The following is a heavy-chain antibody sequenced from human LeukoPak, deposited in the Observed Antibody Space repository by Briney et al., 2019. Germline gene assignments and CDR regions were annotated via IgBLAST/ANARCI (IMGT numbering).Heavy chain of an antibody. D-gene: IGHD1-26*01. J-gene: IGHJ4*02. CDR3: AKSIVNSGTFIPFDY. CDR1: GFTFSSYG. V-gene: IGHV3-23*01. Sequence: GGSLRLSCAASGFTFSSYGMNWVRQAPGKGLEWVSVISGSGRTTYSADSVTGRFTLSRDKSNHTVSLHMNSLRAEDTAVYFCAKSIVNSGTFIPFDYWGQGPLVTVSS. CDR2: ISGSGRTT.